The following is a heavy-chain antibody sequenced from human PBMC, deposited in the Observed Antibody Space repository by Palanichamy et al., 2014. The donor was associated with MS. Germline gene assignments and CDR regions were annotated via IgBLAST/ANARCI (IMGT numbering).Heavy chain of an antibody. CDR1: GFSLRSQW. CDR3: GTVFDY. J-gene: IGHJ4*02. Sequence: EVQLVESGGGLVPPGGSLRLSCAVSGFSLRSQWMHWVRQVPGKGLVWVSRIDDVGSGTSYADSVKGRFTISRDIAKNTVYLQMDSLRVEDTAVYYCGTVFDYWGQGTLVTISS. CDR2: IDDVGSGT. D-gene: IGHD4-17*01. V-gene: IGHV3-74*01.